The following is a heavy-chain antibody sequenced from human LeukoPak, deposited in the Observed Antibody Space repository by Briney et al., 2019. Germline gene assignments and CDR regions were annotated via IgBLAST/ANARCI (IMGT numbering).Heavy chain of an antibody. CDR2: IRFDGNIK. Sequence: RPGGSLRLSCAASGFTFSSYDMHWVRQAPGKGLEWMTFIRFDGNIKYFTDSVKGRFTISRDNSKNTLYLQMNSLRAEDTAVYFCAKGRYYDSSGYPIDYWGQGTLVTVSS. CDR1: GFTFSSYD. CDR3: AKGRYYDSSGYPIDY. J-gene: IGHJ4*02. V-gene: IGHV3-30*02. D-gene: IGHD3-22*01.